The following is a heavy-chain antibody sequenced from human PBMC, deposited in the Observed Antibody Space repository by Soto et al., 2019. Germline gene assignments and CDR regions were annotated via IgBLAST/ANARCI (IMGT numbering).Heavy chain of an antibody. V-gene: IGHV3-23*01. CDR3: AKMRVRYYGSEAGEYMDV. CDR2: ITDSGGST. J-gene: IGHJ6*03. CDR1: GFTFTTYG. D-gene: IGHD3-10*01. Sequence: EVRLLESGGGLVQPGGSLILSCAASGFTFTTYGMGWVRQAPGKGLEYVSSITDSGGSTYYADSVKGRFTISRDNFKNTLYVQMNSLRAADTAVYYCAKMRVRYYGSEAGEYMDVWGKGTMVTVSS.